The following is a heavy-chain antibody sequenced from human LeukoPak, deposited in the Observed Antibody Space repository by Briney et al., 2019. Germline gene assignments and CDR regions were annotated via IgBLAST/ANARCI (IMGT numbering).Heavy chain of an antibody. D-gene: IGHD3-3*01. CDR2: IRGSGRRT. Sequence: GGPLSLSCAVSGFTFSIYAMSGARQSPGRGVEWVSAIRGSGRRTYYVGSVNGRFTISTDNSKNTLYLKMNSLRAEDTAIYYCAKVGWVVHRDFWSGYYPPGGDYWGQGTLVTVSS. CDR1: GFTFSIYA. CDR3: AKVGWVVHRDFWSGYYPPGGDY. J-gene: IGHJ4*02. V-gene: IGHV3-23*01.